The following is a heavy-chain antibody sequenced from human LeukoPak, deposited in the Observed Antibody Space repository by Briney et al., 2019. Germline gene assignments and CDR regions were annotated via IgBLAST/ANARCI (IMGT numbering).Heavy chain of an antibody. Sequence: SGGSLRLPCAASGFTFSSYAMSWVRQAPGKGLEWVSAFSGSGGSTYYADSVKGRFTISRDNAKNSLYLQMNSLRPEDTAVYYCARDPYSGSYGDYYYYYMDVWGKGTTVTISS. D-gene: IGHD1-26*01. CDR1: GFTFSSYA. V-gene: IGHV3-23*01. CDR2: FSGSGGST. CDR3: ARDPYSGSYGDYYYYYMDV. J-gene: IGHJ6*03.